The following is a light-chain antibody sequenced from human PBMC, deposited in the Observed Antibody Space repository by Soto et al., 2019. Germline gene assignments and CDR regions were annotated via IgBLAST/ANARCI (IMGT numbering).Light chain of an antibody. J-gene: IGKJ2*01. CDR3: QQYNNGPLYT. V-gene: IGKV3-15*01. Sequence: ELVMTQSPATLSVDPGERAALSCRASQSVSSDLAWYQQKRGQAPRLLIYAASTRATGIPAMFSGSGSGTEFTLTISSLQSEDVAVYYCQQYNNGPLYTFGQGTKLEIK. CDR1: QSVSSD. CDR2: AAS.